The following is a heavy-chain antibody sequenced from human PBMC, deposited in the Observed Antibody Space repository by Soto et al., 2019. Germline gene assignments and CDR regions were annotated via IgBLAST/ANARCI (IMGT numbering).Heavy chain of an antibody. Sequence: QVSLQESGPGLVKPSETLSLSCTVSGASITSSCWTWIRQPPGKGLEGIGYMCHSGSTKYNPSLTXXVXXSVATSNNQVSLNVASVAAADPAVYYCARVGSSGYYYATDVWGQGTTVTISS. CDR2: MCHSGST. CDR1: GASITSSC. CDR3: ARVGSSGYYYATDV. J-gene: IGHJ6*02. D-gene: IGHD3-22*01. V-gene: IGHV4-59*01.